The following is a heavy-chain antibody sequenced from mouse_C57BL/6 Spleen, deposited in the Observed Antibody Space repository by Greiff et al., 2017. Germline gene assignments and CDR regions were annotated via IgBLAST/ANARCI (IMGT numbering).Heavy chain of an antibody. CDR2: IDPSDSYT. V-gene: IGHV1-50*01. D-gene: IGHD1-1*01. Sequence: QVQLQQPGAELVKPGASVKLSCKASGYTFTSYWMQWVKQRPGQGLEWIGEIDPSDSYTNYNQKFKGKATLTVDTSSSTAYMQRSSLTSEDSAVYYCASHYYGSSLGAMDYWGQGTTVTVSS. CDR3: ASHYYGSSLGAMDY. J-gene: IGHJ4*01. CDR1: GYTFTSYW.